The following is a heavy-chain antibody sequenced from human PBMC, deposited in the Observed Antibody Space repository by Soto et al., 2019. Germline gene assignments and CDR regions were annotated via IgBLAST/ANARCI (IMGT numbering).Heavy chain of an antibody. J-gene: IGHJ4*02. D-gene: IGHD3-22*01. V-gene: IGHV4-39*01. CDR2: IYYSGST. Sequence: SETLSLTCAVSGGSIASGSYYWGWIRQPPGKGLEWIGTIYYSGSTYYNPSLKSRATISVDTSKNQFSLKLSSVTAADTAVYYCARVATYYDSSGSYYYFDYWGQGTLVTVSS. CDR3: ARVATYYDSSGSYYYFDY. CDR1: GGSIASGSYY.